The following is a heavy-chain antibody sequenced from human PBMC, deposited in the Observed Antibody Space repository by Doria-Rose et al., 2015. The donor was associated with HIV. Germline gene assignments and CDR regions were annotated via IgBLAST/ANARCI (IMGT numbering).Heavy chain of an antibody. V-gene: IGHV2-26*01. CDR1: GVSLSSPGMG. Sequence: SGPVLVKPTETLTLTCTVSGVSLSSPGMGVSWIRQPPGKALEWLANIFSNDERSYKTSLKSRLNISRGPSKSQVVLTMTDMGPVDTATYYCARIKSSRWYHKYYFDFWGQGTLVIVAA. D-gene: IGHD6-13*01. CDR2: IFSNDER. CDR3: ARIKSSRWYHKYYFDF. J-gene: IGHJ4*02.